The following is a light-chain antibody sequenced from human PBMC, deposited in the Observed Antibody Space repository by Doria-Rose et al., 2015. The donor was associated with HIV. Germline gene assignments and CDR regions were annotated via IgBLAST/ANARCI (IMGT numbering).Light chain of an antibody. CDR3: QQTYSSPQWT. V-gene: IGKV1-39*01. J-gene: IGKJ1*01. CDR2: AAS. Sequence: LNWFQQEPGKAPKLLIYAASRLQSGVPSRFSGSGSGTDFTLTISGLQPGDFATYYCQQTYSSPQWTFGQGTKVEMK.